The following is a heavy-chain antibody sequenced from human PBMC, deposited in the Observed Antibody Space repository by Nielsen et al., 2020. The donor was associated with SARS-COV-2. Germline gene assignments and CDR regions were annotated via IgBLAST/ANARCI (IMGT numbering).Heavy chain of an antibody. J-gene: IGHJ4*02. D-gene: IGHD6-19*01. V-gene: IGHV3-9*01. Sequence: SLKISCAASGFTFDDYAMHWVRQAPGKGLEWVSGISWNSGSIGYADSVKGRFTISRDNAKNSLYLQMNSLRAEDTALYYCAKSIAVAYYFDYWGQGTLVTVSS. CDR2: ISWNSGSI. CDR3: AKSIAVAYYFDY. CDR1: GFTFDDYA.